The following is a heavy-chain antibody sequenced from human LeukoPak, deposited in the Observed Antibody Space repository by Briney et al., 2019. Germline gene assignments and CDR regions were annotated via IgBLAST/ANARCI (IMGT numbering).Heavy chain of an antibody. V-gene: IGHV4-4*09. CDR3: ARRVPGPQLGEYVAYYFDH. CDR1: GGSINRYY. CDR2: IYSNGTT. D-gene: IGHD3-16*01. Sequence: SEPLSLTRTVSGGSINRYYWRWIRQPPGKAPMWVGYIYSNGTTRYSPSLKSRATITIDTSKSQLSLSLSSVSAADTAVYYCARRVPGPQLGEYVAYYFDHWGQGTLVTVSS. J-gene: IGHJ4*02.